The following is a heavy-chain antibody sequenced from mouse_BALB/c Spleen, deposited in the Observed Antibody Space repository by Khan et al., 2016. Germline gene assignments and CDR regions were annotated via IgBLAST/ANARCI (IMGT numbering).Heavy chain of an antibody. CDR2: ISSGSSAI. CDR1: GFTFSSFG. D-gene: IGHD2-1*01. Sequence: EVELVESGGGLVQPGGSRKLSCAASGFTFSSFGMHWVRQAPEKGLEWVAYISSGSSAIYYDDTVKGRFTISRDKPKNTLFLQMNSLRTEDTVMYYCARHYGNYERGWFAYWGQGTLVTVSA. V-gene: IGHV5-17*02. CDR3: ARHYGNYERGWFAY. J-gene: IGHJ3*01.